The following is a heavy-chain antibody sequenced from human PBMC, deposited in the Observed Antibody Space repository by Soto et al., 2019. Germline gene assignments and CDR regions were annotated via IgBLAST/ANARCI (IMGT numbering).Heavy chain of an antibody. D-gene: IGHD3-10*01. CDR2: IYWDDDE. CDR1: GFSLNTGGVG. Sequence: ITLKESGPTLVKPTQTLTLTCTFSGFSLNTGGVGVGWVRQPRGKAMEWLALIYWDDDERYRPSLRSRLNITKDTSNKQVVLKMTNMDPEDTATYYCVRNWRYYGGDYYCGMDAWGQGTTVTVSS. J-gene: IGHJ6*02. V-gene: IGHV2-5*02. CDR3: VRNWRYYGGDYYCGMDA.